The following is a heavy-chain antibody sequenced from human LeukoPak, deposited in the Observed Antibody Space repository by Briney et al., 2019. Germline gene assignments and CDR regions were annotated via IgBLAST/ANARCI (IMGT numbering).Heavy chain of an antibody. V-gene: IGHV1-69*04. D-gene: IGHD6-13*01. CDR2: IIPILGIA. CDR1: GGTFSSYA. J-gene: IGHJ4*02. CDR3: ARDFHCRIAAAGHFDY. Sequence: SVKVSCKASGGTFSSYAISWVRQAPGQGLEWMGRIIPILGIANYAQKFQGRVTITADKSTSTAYMELSSLRSEDTAVYYCARDFHCRIAAAGHFDYWSQGTLVTVSS.